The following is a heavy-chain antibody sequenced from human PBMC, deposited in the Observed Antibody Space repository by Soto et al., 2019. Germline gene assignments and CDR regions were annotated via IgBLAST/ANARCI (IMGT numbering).Heavy chain of an antibody. CDR1: GFTFMSSF. CDR2: IDYTGGTT. CDR3: AKDATRTDGWYYFDY. Sequence: VGSLRLSCVASGFTFMSSFMGWVRQAPGKGLEWVSVIDYTGGTTYYTESVKGRFTISRDNSKKMLYLQMNSLRAEDTAIYYCAKDATRTDGWYYFDYWGQGALVTVSS. D-gene: IGHD6-19*01. J-gene: IGHJ4*02. V-gene: IGHV3-23*01.